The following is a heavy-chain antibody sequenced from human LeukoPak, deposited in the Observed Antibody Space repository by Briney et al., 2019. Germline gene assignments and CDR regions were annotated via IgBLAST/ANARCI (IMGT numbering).Heavy chain of an antibody. D-gene: IGHD6-13*01. CDR2: IVGSSST. Sequence: GGSLRLSCAASGFTFSNFAMTWVRQAPGKGLEWVSSIVGSSSTYYADSLKGRFTISRDNAKNSLYLQMNSLRAEDTAVHYCARIGAGSSRDYWGQGTLVTVPS. CDR1: GFTFSNFA. V-gene: IGHV3-21*01. CDR3: ARIGAGSSRDY. J-gene: IGHJ4*02.